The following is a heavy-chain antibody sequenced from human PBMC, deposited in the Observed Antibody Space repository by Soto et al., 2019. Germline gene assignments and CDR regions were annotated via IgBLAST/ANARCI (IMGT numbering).Heavy chain of an antibody. J-gene: IGHJ3*02. Sequence: GGSLRLSCAASGFTFSSYWMSWVRQAPGKGLEWVANIKQDGSEKCYVDSVKGRFTISRDNAKNSLYLQMNSLRAEDTAVYYCARDPLYSGSYYAFDIWGHGTMVTVSS. CDR1: GFTFSSYW. CDR2: IKQDGSEK. CDR3: ARDPLYSGSYYAFDI. V-gene: IGHV3-7*03. D-gene: IGHD1-26*01.